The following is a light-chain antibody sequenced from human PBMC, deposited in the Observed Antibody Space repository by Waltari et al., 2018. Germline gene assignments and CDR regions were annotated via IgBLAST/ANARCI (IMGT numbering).Light chain of an antibody. CDR2: HAP. J-gene: IGKJ1*01. V-gene: IGKV3-20*01. CDR3: QHYVSLPAT. CDR1: QSISKY. Sequence: EIVLTQSPDTLSFSPGERATLSCRASQSISKYLAWYQQKPGQAPRLLIYHAPSRSTGIPDRFSGSGSGTDFSLTINRLEPEDFAVYYCQHYVSLPATFGQGTKLEIK.